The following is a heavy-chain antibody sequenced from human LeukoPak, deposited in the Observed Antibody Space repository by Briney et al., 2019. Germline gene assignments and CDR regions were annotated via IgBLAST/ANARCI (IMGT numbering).Heavy chain of an antibody. CDR1: GYTFTSYG. CDR3: ARDRWSTMVRGVTWFDP. Sequence: ASVTVSCKASGYTFTSYGISWVRQAPGQGLEWMGWISAYNGNTNYAQKLQGRVTMTTDTSTSTAYMELRSLRSDDTAVYYCARDRWSTMVRGVTWFDPWGQGTLVTVSS. D-gene: IGHD3-10*01. J-gene: IGHJ5*02. V-gene: IGHV1-18*01. CDR2: ISAYNGNT.